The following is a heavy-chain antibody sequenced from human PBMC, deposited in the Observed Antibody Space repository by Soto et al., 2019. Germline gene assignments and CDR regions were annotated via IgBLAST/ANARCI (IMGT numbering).Heavy chain of an antibody. J-gene: IGHJ1*01. V-gene: IGHV1-3*01. CDR3: ARGPSVYCSGGSCYTRASRAEYFHH. CDR2: INAGNGNT. CDR1: GYTFTSYA. D-gene: IGHD2-15*01. Sequence: QVQLVQSGAEVKKPGASVKVSCKASGYTFTSYAMHWVRQAPGQRLEWMGWINAGNGNTKYSQKFQGRVTITRDTSASTAYMELSSLRSEDTAVYYCARGPSVYCSGGSCYTRASRAEYFHHWGQGTLVTVSS.